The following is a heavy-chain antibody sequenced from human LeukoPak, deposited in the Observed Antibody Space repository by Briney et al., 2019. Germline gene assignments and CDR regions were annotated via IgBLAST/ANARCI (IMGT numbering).Heavy chain of an antibody. Sequence: GGPLTLSCVLSGFLLSNYCMLCPRQATGKALVWVSRITSDGTATTYADSVKGRFTISRDNAKNTLYLQMNSLRVEDTALYYCARGYNYANDFDSWGQGTLVSVSS. CDR2: ITSDGTAT. V-gene: IGHV3-74*01. CDR3: ARGYNYANDFDS. CDR1: GFLLSNYC. D-gene: IGHD5-24*01. J-gene: IGHJ4*02.